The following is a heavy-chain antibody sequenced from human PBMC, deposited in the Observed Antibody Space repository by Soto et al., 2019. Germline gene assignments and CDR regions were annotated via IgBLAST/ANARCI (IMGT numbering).Heavy chain of an antibody. CDR2: IIPIFGTA. CDR1: GGTFSSYA. J-gene: IGHJ4*02. CDR3: ATGTMVRGVIIPLGPDY. V-gene: IGHV1-69*13. D-gene: IGHD3-10*01. Sequence: ASVKVSCKASGGTFSSYAISWVRQAPGQGLEWMGGIIPIFGTANYAQKFQGRVTITADESTSTAYMELSSLRSEDTAVYYCATGTMVRGVIIPLGPDYWGQGTLVTVSS.